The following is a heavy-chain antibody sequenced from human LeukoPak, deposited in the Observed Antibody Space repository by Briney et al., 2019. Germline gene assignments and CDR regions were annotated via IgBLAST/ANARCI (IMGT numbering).Heavy chain of an antibody. CDR2: ITISSSII. V-gene: IGHV3-21*01. CDR3: ARDLSDDYSLDY. D-gene: IGHD3-16*01. CDR1: GFSFSDYS. J-gene: IGHJ4*02. Sequence: GGSLRLSCAASGFSFSDYSMNWVRQAPGKGLEWVSSITISSSIIDYADSVKGRFTISRDNAKNSLFLQMNSLRAEDTAVYYCARDLSDDYSLDYWGQGTLVSVSS.